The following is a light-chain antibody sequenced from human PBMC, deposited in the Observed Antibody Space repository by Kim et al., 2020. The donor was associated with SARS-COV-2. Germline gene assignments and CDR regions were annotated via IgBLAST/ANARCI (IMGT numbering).Light chain of an antibody. CDR3: QQLNSYPLT. V-gene: IGKV1-9*01. CDR2: AAS. J-gene: IGKJ3*01. Sequence: ASVGDRVTITCRASQGISSYLAWYQQKPGKAPNLLIYAASTLQSGVPSRFSGSGSGTDFTLTISSLQPEDFATYYCQQLNSYPLTFGPGTKVDIK. CDR1: QGISSY.